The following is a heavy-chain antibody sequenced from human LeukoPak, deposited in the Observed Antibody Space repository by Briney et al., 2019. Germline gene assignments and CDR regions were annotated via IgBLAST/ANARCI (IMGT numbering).Heavy chain of an antibody. V-gene: IGHV4-59*01. D-gene: IGHD5-18*01. J-gene: IGHJ4*02. CDR2: IYYSGST. CDR1: GDSISSYY. CDR3: AREGTAMVTDY. Sequence: PSETLSLTCTVSGDSISSYYWSWIRQPPGKGLEWIGYIYYSGSTNYNPSLKGRVTISVDTSKNQFSLKLSSVTAADTAVYYCAREGTAMVTDYWGQGTLVTVSS.